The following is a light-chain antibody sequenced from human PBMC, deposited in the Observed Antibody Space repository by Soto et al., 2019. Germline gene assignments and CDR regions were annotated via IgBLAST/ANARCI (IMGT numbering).Light chain of an antibody. Sequence: EITVKQTLATVSLCQRERATLSCRASQSVSSYLAWYQQKPGQAPRLLIYDASNRATGIPARFSGSGSGTDFTLTISILEPEDFAVYYCQERTNWPITFGQGTRLEIK. V-gene: IGKV3-11*01. J-gene: IGKJ5*01. CDR3: QERTNWPIT. CDR1: QSVSSY. CDR2: DAS.